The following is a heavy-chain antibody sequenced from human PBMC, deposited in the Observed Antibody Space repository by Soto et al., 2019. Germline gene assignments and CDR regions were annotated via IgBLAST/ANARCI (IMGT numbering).Heavy chain of an antibody. J-gene: IGHJ4*02. D-gene: IGHD3-3*01. CDR2: IIPIFGTA. V-gene: IGHV1-69*13. CDR3: ARGATYYDFWSGYYTDYFDY. Sequence: SVKVSCKASGGTFSSYAISWVRQAPGQGLEWMGGIIPIFGTANYAQKFQGRVTITADESTSTAYMELSSLRSEDTAVYYCARGATYYDFWSGYYTDYFDYWGQGTLVTVSS. CDR1: GGTFSSYA.